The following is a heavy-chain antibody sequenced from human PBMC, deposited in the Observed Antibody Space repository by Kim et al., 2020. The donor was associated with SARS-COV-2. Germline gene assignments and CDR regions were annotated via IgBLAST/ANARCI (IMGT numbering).Heavy chain of an antibody. CDR3: ARAEQQLGPIDY. CDR1: GGTFSSYS. D-gene: IGHD6-13*01. Sequence: SVKVSCKASGGTFSSYSISWVRQAPGQGLEWMGVIIPIFGTANYAQKFQGRVTITADESTSTAYMELSSLRSEDTAVYYCARAEQQLGPIDYWGQGTLVTVSS. CDR2: IIPIFGTA. V-gene: IGHV1-69*13. J-gene: IGHJ4*02.